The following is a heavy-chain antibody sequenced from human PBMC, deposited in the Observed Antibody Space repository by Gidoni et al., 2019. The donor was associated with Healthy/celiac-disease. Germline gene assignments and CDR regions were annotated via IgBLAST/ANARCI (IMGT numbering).Heavy chain of an antibody. CDR1: GCTFSSDS. J-gene: IGHJ6*02. CDR2: ISSSSSTI. Sequence: EVQLVESGGGLVQPGGSLRLSCAASGCTFSSDSMNWVRQAPGKGLEWVSYISSSSSTIYYEDSVKGRFTISRDNAKNSLYLQMNSLRAEDTAVYYCARGEGGWNYRYYGMDVWGQGTTVTVSS. D-gene: IGHD1-7*01. V-gene: IGHV3-48*01. CDR3: ARGEGGWNYRYYGMDV.